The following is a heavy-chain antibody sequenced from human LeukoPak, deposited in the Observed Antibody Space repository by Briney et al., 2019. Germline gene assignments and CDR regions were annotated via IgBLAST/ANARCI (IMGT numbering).Heavy chain of an antibody. CDR3: ARGFWSRYFDY. V-gene: IGHV4-59*12. Sequence: SETLSLTCTVSGGSISSYYWSWIRQPAGKGLEWIGHIHYSGSTYYNPSLKSRVTISLDTSKNQFSLRLSSLTAADTAVYYCARGFWSRYFDYWGQGTLVTVSS. D-gene: IGHD2-8*02. CDR1: GGSISSYY. J-gene: IGHJ4*02. CDR2: IHYSGST.